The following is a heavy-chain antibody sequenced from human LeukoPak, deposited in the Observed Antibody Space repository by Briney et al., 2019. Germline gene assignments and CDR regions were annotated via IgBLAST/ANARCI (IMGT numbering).Heavy chain of an antibody. D-gene: IGHD3-22*01. Sequence: ASVKVSCKASGYTFTGYYIHWVRQAPGQGLEWMGWINPNSGGTNYAQKFQGRVTMTRDTSISTAYMELSRLRSDDTAVYCCARAPSYYDSSGYLYMDVWGKGTTVTVSS. CDR2: INPNSGGT. J-gene: IGHJ6*03. V-gene: IGHV1-2*02. CDR3: ARAPSYYDSSGYLYMDV. CDR1: GYTFTGYY.